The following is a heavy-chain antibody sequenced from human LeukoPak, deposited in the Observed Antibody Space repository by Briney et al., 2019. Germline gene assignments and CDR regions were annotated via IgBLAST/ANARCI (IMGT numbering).Heavy chain of an antibody. Sequence: GGSLRLSCAASGFSFSDYGMHWVRQAPGKGLEWVAFIRYDGSNKYYADSVKGRFTISRDNSKNTLYLQMNSLRAEDTAVYYCAVTGAYCGGDCYIDYWGQGTLVTVSS. CDR3: AVTGAYCGGDCYIDY. CDR2: IRYDGSNK. D-gene: IGHD2-21*02. CDR1: GFSFSDYG. J-gene: IGHJ4*02. V-gene: IGHV3-30*02.